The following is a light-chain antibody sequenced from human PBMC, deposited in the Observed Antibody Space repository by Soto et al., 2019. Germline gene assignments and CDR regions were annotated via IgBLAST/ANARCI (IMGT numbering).Light chain of an antibody. CDR3: HQYNTYSQT. CDR2: DAS. J-gene: IGKJ1*01. Sequence: DIQMTQSPPTLSASVGDRVTLTCRSSQSISGWLAWYQQKPGKAPKLLIYDASTLESGVPSRFSGSGSGTEFTLTISSLQPEDFATYYCHQYNTYSQTFGQGTKVEI. V-gene: IGKV1-5*01. CDR1: QSISGW.